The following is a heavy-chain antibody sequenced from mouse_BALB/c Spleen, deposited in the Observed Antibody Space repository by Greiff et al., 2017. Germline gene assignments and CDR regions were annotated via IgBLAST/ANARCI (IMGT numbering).Heavy chain of an antibody. D-gene: IGHD1-1*01. Sequence: SGPELVKPGASVKIPCKASGYPFTDYNMDWVKQSHGKSLEWIGDINPNNGGTIYNQKFKGKATLTVDKSSSTAYMELRSLTSEDTAVYYCARESDYGSSFLFDYWGQGTTLTVSS. V-gene: IGHV1-18*01. J-gene: IGHJ2*01. CDR2: INPNNGGT. CDR1: GYPFTDYN. CDR3: ARESDYGSSFLFDY.